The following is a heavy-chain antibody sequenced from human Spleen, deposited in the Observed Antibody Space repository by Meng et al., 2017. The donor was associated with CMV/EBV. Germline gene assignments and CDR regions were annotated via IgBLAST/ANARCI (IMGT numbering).Heavy chain of an antibody. V-gene: IGHV4-39*07. J-gene: IGHJ4*02. CDR2: IYYSGST. D-gene: IGHD2-2*02. CDR1: GGSISSSSYY. CDR3: ARVVVAPASILDY. Sequence: SETLSLTCTVSGGSISSSSYYWGWIRQPPGKGLEWIGNIYYSGSTNYNSSLKSRVIISLDTSKNQFSLNLTSVTAADTAVYYCARVVVAPASILDYWGQGTLVTVSS.